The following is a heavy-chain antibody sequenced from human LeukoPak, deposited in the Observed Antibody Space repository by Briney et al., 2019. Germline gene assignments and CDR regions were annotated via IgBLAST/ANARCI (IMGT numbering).Heavy chain of an antibody. V-gene: IGHV4-39*07. CDR1: GGSISSSSYY. Sequence: SETLSLTCTVSGGSISSSSYYWGWIRQPLGKGLEWIGSIYYSGSTYYNPSLKSRVTISVDTSKTQFSLKLSSVTAADTAVYYCARASYLYYYGSGSSQYYFDYWGQGTLVTVSS. D-gene: IGHD3-10*01. CDR2: IYYSGST. J-gene: IGHJ4*02. CDR3: ARASYLYYYGSGSSQYYFDY.